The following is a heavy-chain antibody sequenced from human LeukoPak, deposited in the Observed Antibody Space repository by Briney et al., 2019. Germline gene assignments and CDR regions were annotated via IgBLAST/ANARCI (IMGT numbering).Heavy chain of an antibody. V-gene: IGHV3-30*03. CDR3: ASGYSGYDPPDY. Sequence: GGSLRLSCAASGFTFSSYGMHWVRQAPGKGLEWVAAMSYDGSNKYYADSVKGRFTISRDNSKNTLYLQMNSLRAEDTAVYYCASGYSGYDPPDYWGQGTLVTVSS. CDR1: GFTFSSYG. D-gene: IGHD5-12*01. J-gene: IGHJ4*02. CDR2: MSYDGSNK.